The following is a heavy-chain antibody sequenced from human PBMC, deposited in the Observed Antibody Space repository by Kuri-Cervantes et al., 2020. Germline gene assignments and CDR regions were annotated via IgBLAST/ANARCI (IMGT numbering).Heavy chain of an antibody. V-gene: IGHV3-72*01. CDR2: TRNKANSYTT. D-gene: IGHD1-1*01. CDR3: ARTAGTGFSYYYYGMDV. J-gene: IGHJ6*02. Sequence: GGSLRLSCAASGFTFSDHYMDWVRQAPGKGLEWVGRTRNKANSYTTEYAASVKGRFAISRDDSKNSLYLQMNSLKTEDTAVYYCARTAGTGFSYYYYGMDVWGQGTTVTVSS. CDR1: GFTFSDHY.